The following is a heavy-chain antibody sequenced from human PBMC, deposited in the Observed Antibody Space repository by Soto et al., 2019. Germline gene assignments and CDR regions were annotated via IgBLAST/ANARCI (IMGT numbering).Heavy chain of an antibody. CDR2: MNPNSGNT. D-gene: IGHD5-18*01. J-gene: IGHJ3*02. CDR3: ARDTAMPKDAFDI. Sequence: ASVKVSCKASGYTFTSYDINWVRQATGQGLEWMGWMNPNSGNTGYAQKFQGRVTMTRNTSISTAYMELSSLRSEDTAVYYCARDTAMPKDAFDIWGQGTMVTVSS. CDR1: GYTFTSYD. V-gene: IGHV1-8*01.